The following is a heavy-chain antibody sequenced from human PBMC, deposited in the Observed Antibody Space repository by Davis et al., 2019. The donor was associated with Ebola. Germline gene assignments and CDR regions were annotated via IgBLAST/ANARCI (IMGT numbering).Heavy chain of an antibody. CDR3: ASRQGGIAAAGTFDY. V-gene: IGHV3-23*01. Sequence: GESLKISCAASGFTFSSYAMSWVRQAPGKGLEWVSAISGSGGSTYYADSVKGRFTISRDNSKNTLYLQMNSLRAEDTAVYYCASRQGGIAAAGTFDYWGQGTLVTVSS. D-gene: IGHD6-13*01. CDR2: ISGSGGST. CDR1: GFTFSSYA. J-gene: IGHJ4*02.